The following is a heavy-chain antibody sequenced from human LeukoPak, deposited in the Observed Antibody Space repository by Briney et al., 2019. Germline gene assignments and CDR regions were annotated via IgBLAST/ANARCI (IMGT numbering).Heavy chain of an antibody. CDR2: IYYSGTT. CDR3: ASLRDNNFDF. CDR1: NGSISSYD. Sequence: SETLSLTCTVSNGSISSYDWSWIRQPPGKGLEWIGYIYYSGTTNYNPPLKSRVTISVDTSKNQFSLKVSSVTAADTAVYYCASLRDNNFDFWGQGTLVTVSS. D-gene: IGHD5-24*01. J-gene: IGHJ4*02. V-gene: IGHV4-59*01.